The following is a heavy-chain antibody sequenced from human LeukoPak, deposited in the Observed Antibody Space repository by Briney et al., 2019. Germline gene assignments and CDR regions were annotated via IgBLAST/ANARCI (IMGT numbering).Heavy chain of an antibody. V-gene: IGHV1-69*06. CDR3: ARDRNVVVPAAKGWFDP. CDR2: IIPIFGTA. CDR1: GGTFSSYA. J-gene: IGHJ5*02. Sequence: ASVKVSCKASGGTFSSYAISWVRQAPGQGREWMGGIIPIFGTANYAQKFQGRVTITADKSTSTAYMELRSLRSDDTAVYYCARDRNVVVPAAKGWFDPWGQRTLVTVSS. D-gene: IGHD2-2*01.